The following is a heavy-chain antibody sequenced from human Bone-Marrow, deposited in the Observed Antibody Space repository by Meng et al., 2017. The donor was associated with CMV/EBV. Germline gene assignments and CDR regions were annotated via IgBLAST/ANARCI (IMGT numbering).Heavy chain of an antibody. CDR2: INWNGGST. J-gene: IGHJ1*01. CDR3: ARPPRYSSSRGPYQH. Sequence: GESLKISCAASGFTFSSYWMSWVRQAPGKGLEWVSGINWNGGSTGYADSVNGRFSISRDNAKKYEYLQMNSLRAEATALYYCARPPRYSSSRGPYQHWGKGTLVTVSS. CDR1: GFTFSSYW. D-gene: IGHD6-13*01. V-gene: IGHV3-20*04.